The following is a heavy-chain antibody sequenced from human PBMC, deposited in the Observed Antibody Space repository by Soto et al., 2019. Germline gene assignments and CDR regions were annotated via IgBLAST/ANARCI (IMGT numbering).Heavy chain of an antibody. Sequence: PGGSLRLSCAASGFTFSSYEMNWVRQAPGKGLEWVSYISSSGSTIYYADSVKGRFTISRDNAKNSLYLQMNSLRAEDTAVYYCARFSKQPLVERVNYYYYGMGVWGKGTTVTVSS. D-gene: IGHD6-13*01. J-gene: IGHJ6*04. V-gene: IGHV3-48*03. CDR2: ISSSGSTI. CDR3: ARFSKQPLVERVNYYYYGMGV. CDR1: GFTFSSYE.